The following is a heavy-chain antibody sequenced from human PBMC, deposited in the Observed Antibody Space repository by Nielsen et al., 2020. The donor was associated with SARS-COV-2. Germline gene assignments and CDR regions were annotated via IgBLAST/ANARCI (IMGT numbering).Heavy chain of an antibody. CDR3: ARVRGRYDYVWGSYRYRTNFDY. Sequence: ASVKVSCKASGYTFTSYGISWVRQAPGQGLEWMGWMNPNSGNTGYAQKFQGRVTMTRNTSTSTAYMELSSLRSEDTAVYYCARVRGRYDYVWGSYRYRTNFDYWGQGTLVTVSS. CDR2: MNPNSGNT. D-gene: IGHD3-16*02. J-gene: IGHJ4*02. V-gene: IGHV1-8*02. CDR1: GYTFTSYG.